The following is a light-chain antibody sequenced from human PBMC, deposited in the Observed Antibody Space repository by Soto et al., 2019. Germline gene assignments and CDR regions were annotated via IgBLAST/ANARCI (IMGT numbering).Light chain of an antibody. V-gene: IGKV3-20*01. J-gene: IGKJ2*01. CDR3: QQYGSSPYT. Sequence: EIVLTQSPGTLSLSPGERATLSCRASQSVSSSYLAWYQQKPGHAPRLIIYGASSRATGIPDRFSGSGSGTDFTLTISRLEPEDFAVYYCQQYGSSPYTFGQGTKLEIK. CDR1: QSVSSSY. CDR2: GAS.